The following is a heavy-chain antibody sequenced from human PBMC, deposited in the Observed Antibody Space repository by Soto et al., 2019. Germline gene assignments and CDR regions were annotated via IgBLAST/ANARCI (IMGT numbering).Heavy chain of an antibody. J-gene: IGHJ6*02. CDR1: GFSFNEAW. CDR2: IKTGAGGGAT. Sequence: EVQLVESAGGLVKPGGSLRLSCVASGFSFNEAWMNWVRQAPGQGLEWVGRIKTGAGGGATNYAAPVQGRFTISRDDSKNTLYLHMNSLRTEDTAIYYCTTGSVGGIWGQGTTVIVSS. CDR3: TTGSVGGI. V-gene: IGHV3-15*07. D-gene: IGHD2-15*01.